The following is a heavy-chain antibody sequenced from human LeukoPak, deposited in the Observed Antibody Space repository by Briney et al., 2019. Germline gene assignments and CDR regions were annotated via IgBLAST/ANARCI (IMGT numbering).Heavy chain of an antibody. CDR2: IYTSGST. J-gene: IGHJ4*02. Sequence: SETLSLTYTVSGGSISSGSYYWSWIRQPAGKGLEWIGRIYTSGSTNYNPSLKSRVTISVDTSKNQFSLKLSSVTAADTAVYYCAREGPKQQLDYWGQGTLVTVSS. D-gene: IGHD6-13*01. CDR3: AREGPKQQLDY. V-gene: IGHV4-61*02. CDR1: GGSISSGSYY.